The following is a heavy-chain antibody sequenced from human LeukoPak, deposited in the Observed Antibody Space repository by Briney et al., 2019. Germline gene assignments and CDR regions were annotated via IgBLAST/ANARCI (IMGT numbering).Heavy chain of an antibody. CDR2: MNPNSGNT. CDR3: ARAHGQQLDSFDY. D-gene: IGHD6-13*01. Sequence: ASVKISCKASGYTFTSYDINWVRQATGQGRECMGWMNPNSGNTGYAQKFQGRVTITRNTCISTAYMELSSLRSEDTAVYYCARAHGQQLDSFDYWGQGTLVTVSS. V-gene: IGHV1-8*03. J-gene: IGHJ4*02. CDR1: GYTFTSYD.